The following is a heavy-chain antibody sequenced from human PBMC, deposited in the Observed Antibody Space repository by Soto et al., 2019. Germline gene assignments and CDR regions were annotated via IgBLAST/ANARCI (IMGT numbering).Heavy chain of an antibody. D-gene: IGHD6-13*01. J-gene: IGHJ5*02. CDR3: ARGGGGTWYSSSWYNWFDP. CDR1: GGSFSGYY. Sequence: QVQLQQWGAGLLKPSETLSLTCAVYGGSFSGYYWSWIRQPPGKGLEWIGEINHSGSTNYNPSLKSRVTISVDXXXXXXXXXXXXXXXXXXXXXYCARGGGGTWYSSSWYNWFDPWGQGTLVTVSS. CDR2: INHSGST. V-gene: IGHV4-34*01.